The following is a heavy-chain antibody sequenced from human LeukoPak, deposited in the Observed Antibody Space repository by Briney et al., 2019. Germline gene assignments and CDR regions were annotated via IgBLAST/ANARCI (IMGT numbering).Heavy chain of an antibody. CDR2: ISYDGGNK. CDR3: ARGLPRYSYGYLYFDY. CDR1: GFTFSNYG. J-gene: IGHJ4*02. V-gene: IGHV3-30*12. Sequence: SGGSLRLSCAVSGFTFSNYGIQWVRQAPGKGLEWLALISYDGGNKYYTDSVKGRFTISRDNAKNSLYLQMNSLRAEDTAVYYCARGLPRYSYGYLYFDYWGQGTLVTVSS. D-gene: IGHD5-18*01.